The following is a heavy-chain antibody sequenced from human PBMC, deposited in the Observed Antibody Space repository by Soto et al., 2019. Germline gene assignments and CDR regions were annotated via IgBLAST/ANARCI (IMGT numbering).Heavy chain of an antibody. CDR3: ARTLVYFDISGHCTFDP. D-gene: IGHD3-22*01. Sequence: HLVQSGPEVKKPGSSVKVSCKISAGTFSSYGINWVRQVPGQGLEWMGATIPIFATTNSAQKFQDRVTITADESTGTSYLELRSLPSDDSAMYYCARTLVYFDISGHCTFDPWGQGTLVTVSA. V-gene: IGHV1-69*01. CDR2: TIPIFATT. CDR1: AGTFSSYG. J-gene: IGHJ5*02.